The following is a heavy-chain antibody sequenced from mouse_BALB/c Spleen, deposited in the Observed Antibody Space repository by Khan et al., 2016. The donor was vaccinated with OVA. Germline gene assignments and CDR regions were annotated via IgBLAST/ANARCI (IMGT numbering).Heavy chain of an antibody. CDR3: AREAYRYDEYYFDY. D-gene: IGHD2-14*01. J-gene: IGHJ2*01. Sequence: EVKLVESGGSSVKPGGSLKLSCAVSGFTFSSYVMSWVRQTPEKRLEWVASISSGGSTYYPDSVKGRFTISRDNARNIVNLQMSSVRSEDMAIYYYAREAYRYDEYYFDYWGQGTTLTVSS. CDR1: GFTFSSYV. V-gene: IGHV5-6-5*01. CDR2: ISSGGST.